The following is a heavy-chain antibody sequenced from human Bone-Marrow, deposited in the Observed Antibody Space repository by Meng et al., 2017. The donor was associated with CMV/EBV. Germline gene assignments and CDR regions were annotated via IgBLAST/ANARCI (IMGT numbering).Heavy chain of an antibody. D-gene: IGHD4-17*01. V-gene: IGHV1-2*04. CDR1: GYTFTGYY. CDR2: INPNSGGT. Sequence: CKASGYTFTGYYMHWVRQAPGKGLEWMGWINPNSGGTNYAQKFQGWVTMTRDTSISTAYMELSRLRSDDTAVYYCARLYGDYGDDYWGQGTLVTVSS. J-gene: IGHJ4*02. CDR3: ARLYGDYGDDY.